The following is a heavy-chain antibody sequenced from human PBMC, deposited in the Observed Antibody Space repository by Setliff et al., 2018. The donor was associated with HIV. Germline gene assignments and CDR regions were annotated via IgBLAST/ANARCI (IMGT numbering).Heavy chain of an antibody. D-gene: IGHD5-18*01. V-gene: IGHV4-59*01. J-gene: IGHJ4*02. CDR1: GGSIINYF. CDR3: ARSPGVDTNMAFDY. CDR2: IYYSGST. Sequence: PSETLSLTCTVSGGSIINYFWSWIRLPPGKRLEWIGYIYYSGSTDYNPSLKSRVTIPADTSKSQVSLKLSSVTAADTAVYYCARSPGVDTNMAFDYWGRGTLVTVSS.